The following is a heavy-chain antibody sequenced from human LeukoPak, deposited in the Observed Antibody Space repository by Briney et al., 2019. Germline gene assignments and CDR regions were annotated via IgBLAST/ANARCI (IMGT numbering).Heavy chain of an antibody. D-gene: IGHD2-2*01. CDR3: ARALAHIVVVPAAMVGWFDP. CDR2: INHSGST. CDR1: GGSFSGYY. V-gene: IGHV4-34*01. Sequence: SETPSLTCAVYGGSFSGYYWSWIRQPPGKGPEWIGEINHSGSTNYNPSLKSRVTISVDTSKNQFSLKLSSVTAADTAVYYCARALAHIVVVPAAMVGWFDPWGQGTLVTVSS. J-gene: IGHJ5*02.